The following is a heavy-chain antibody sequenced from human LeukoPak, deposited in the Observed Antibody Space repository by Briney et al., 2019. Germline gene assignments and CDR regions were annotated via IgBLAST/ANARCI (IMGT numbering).Heavy chain of an antibody. J-gene: IGHJ4*02. CDR1: AFTFSTYS. D-gene: IGHD5-12*01. CDR3: VRDRYSGPEY. V-gene: IGHV3-21*01. Sequence: PGGSLRLSCAASAFTFSTYSMNWVRQAPGKGLEWVSSISSSGTYIYYPDSLKGRFTISRDNAKNSLHLQMNSLRAEDTAVYSCVRDRYSGPEYWGQGTLVTVSS. CDR2: ISSSGTYI.